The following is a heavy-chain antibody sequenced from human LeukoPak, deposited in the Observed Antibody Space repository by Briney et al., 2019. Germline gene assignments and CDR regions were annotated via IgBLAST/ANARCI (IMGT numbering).Heavy chain of an antibody. CDR1: GGSISSYY. J-gene: IGHJ4*02. D-gene: IGHD2-15*01. CDR3: ARVTCSGGSCYFDY. V-gene: IGHV4-59*12. Sequence: SETLSLTCTVSGGSISSYYWTWIRQPPGKGLEWIGYIYNSGSTNYNPSLKSRVTMSIDTSKNQFSLKLGSVTAADTAVYYCARVTCSGGSCYFDYWGQGTLVTVSS. CDR2: IYNSGST.